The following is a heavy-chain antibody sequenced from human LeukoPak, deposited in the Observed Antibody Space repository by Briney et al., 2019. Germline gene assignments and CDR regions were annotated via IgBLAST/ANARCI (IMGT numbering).Heavy chain of an antibody. CDR2: INDRGHT. J-gene: IGHJ4*02. CDR3: AIDRTTVVTTPYYFYF. D-gene: IGHD4-23*01. CDR1: GGSFSSYY. V-gene: IGHV4-34*01. Sequence: SETLSLTCAVYGGSFSSYYWRWIRQSPEKRREWIGEINDRGHTNYNPSLKNRVAIPVETSKNQFSLKLSSLTAADTAVYYCAIDRTTVVTTPYYFYFWGQGTLVTVSS.